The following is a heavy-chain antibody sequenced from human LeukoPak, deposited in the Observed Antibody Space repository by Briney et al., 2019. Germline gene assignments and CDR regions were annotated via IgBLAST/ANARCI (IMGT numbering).Heavy chain of an antibody. V-gene: IGHV4-31*03. Sequence: SETLSLTCTVSGGSISSSSYYWGWIRQPPGKGLEWIGYIYYSGSTYYNPSLKSRVTISVDTSKNQFSLKLSSVTAADTAVYYCARSTFEGIVGATRGAFDIWGQGTMVTVSS. J-gene: IGHJ3*02. D-gene: IGHD1-26*01. CDR1: GGSISSSSYY. CDR2: IYYSGST. CDR3: ARSTFEGIVGATRGAFDI.